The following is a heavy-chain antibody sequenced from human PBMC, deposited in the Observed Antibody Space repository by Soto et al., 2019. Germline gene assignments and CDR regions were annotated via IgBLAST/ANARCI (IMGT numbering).Heavy chain of an antibody. Sequence: PGGSLRLSCGASGFTFSNSAMSWVRQVPGKGLEWVSFINGRGDKTYYADSVKGRFTISRDNSKHTLYLQMNSLRVEDTSIYYCAKGGYGEILFDYWGQGTLVTVSP. D-gene: IGHD3-10*01. CDR3: AKGGYGEILFDY. J-gene: IGHJ4*02. CDR1: GFTFSNSA. CDR2: INGRGDKT. V-gene: IGHV3-23*01.